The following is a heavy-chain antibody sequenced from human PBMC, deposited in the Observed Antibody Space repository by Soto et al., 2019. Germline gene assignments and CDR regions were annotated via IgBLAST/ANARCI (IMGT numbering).Heavy chain of an antibody. Sequence: VQLVESGGGLVQPGGSLRLSCLASGFTFSTSWMTWVRQAPGKGLEWVANMKGDGSKENYVDSVKGRFPIPRDNAKNSLFLQMNRLRDEDTALYYCARDLNYGVSTVYYDVFDTWGQGTMVTVSP. V-gene: IGHV3-7*01. CDR1: GFTFSTSW. J-gene: IGHJ3*02. CDR2: MKGDGSKE. CDR3: ARDLNYGVSTVYYDVFDT. D-gene: IGHD4-17*01.